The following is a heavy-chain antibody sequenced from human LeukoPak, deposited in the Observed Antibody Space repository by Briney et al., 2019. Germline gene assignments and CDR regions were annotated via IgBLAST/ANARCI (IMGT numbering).Heavy chain of an antibody. D-gene: IGHD3-10*01. V-gene: IGHV3-7*01. CDR1: GFTFSSRDW. J-gene: IGHJ6*03. CDR3: ARVSSKTTVRGLITKKNYYYYYMDV. Sequence: GGSLRLSCVASGFTFSSRDWMTWVRQAPGKGLGWVANIKQDGSEKNYVDSVKGRFTISRDNAKNSLYLQMNSLRAEDTAVYYCARVSSKTTVRGLITKKNYYYYYMDVWGKGTTVTISS. CDR2: IKQDGSEK.